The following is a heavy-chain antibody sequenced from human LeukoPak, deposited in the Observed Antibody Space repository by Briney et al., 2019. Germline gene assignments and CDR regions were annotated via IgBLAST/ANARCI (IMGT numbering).Heavy chain of an antibody. D-gene: IGHD6-6*01. J-gene: IGHJ4*02. CDR3: ARDDDQWQLVVGTLVW. V-gene: IGHV1-46*01. Sequence: ASVKVSCKASGYTLTSYYMHWVRKPPGQGLKWVGIINPSGGSTSYAQKFQGRVTMTRDTSTSTVYMELSSLRSEDMAVYYCARDDDQWQLVVGTLVWWGQGTLVTVSS. CDR1: GYTLTSYY. CDR2: INPSGGST.